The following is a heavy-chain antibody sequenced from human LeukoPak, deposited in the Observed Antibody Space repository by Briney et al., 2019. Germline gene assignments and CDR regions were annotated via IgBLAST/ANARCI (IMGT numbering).Heavy chain of an antibody. Sequence: SETLSLTCHVSGGSISNNYWSWIRQPPGKGLEWIGYFHDSESTNYNPSLKSRVSISVDTSKNQVSLKLTSVTAADTAVYHCARGDASGRPGIAFDYWGQGTLVTVSS. CDR3: ARGDASGRPGIAFDY. CDR2: FHDSEST. V-gene: IGHV4-59*01. D-gene: IGHD1-26*01. CDR1: GGSISNNY. J-gene: IGHJ4*02.